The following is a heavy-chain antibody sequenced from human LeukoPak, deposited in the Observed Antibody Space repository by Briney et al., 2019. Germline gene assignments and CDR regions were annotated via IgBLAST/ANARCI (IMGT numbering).Heavy chain of an antibody. CDR3: ARDGWGLITMIAESVSFDY. Sequence: PSETLSLTCTVSGGSISSSSYYWGWIRQPPGKGLEWIGSIYYSGSTYYNPSLKSRVTISVDTSKNQFSLKLSSVTAADTAVYYCARDGWGLITMIAESVSFDYWGQGTLVTVSS. D-gene: IGHD3-22*01. J-gene: IGHJ4*02. CDR1: GGSISSSSYY. V-gene: IGHV4-39*07. CDR2: IYYSGST.